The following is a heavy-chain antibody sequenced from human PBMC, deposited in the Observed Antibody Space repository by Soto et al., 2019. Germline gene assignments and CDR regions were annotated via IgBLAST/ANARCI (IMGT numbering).Heavy chain of an antibody. V-gene: IGHV3-74*01. D-gene: IGHD6-19*01. Sequence: EVQLVESGGGLVQPGGSLRLSCGASGFTFSSYWMHWVRQTPGKGLVWVARVNTDETRTSYADSVKGRFTVSRDNAKNTLYLQMNSLRAEDTAVYYCARVLNGQWHFDYWGQGTQVTVSS. J-gene: IGHJ4*02. CDR3: ARVLNGQWHFDY. CDR2: VNTDETRT. CDR1: GFTFSSYW.